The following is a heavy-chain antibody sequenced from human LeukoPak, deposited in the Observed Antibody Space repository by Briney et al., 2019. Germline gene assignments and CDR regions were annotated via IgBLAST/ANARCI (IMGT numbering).Heavy chain of an antibody. Sequence: GRSLRLSCSASGFTFSSYAMSWVRQAPGKGLEWVSAITASGGATLYADSVKGRFTISRDNSKNTLYLQMNSLRAEDTAVYYCASSEHWLSYSDYRGQGTLVAVSS. J-gene: IGHJ4*02. CDR3: ASSEHWLSYSDY. CDR2: ITASGGAT. V-gene: IGHV3-23*01. D-gene: IGHD6-19*01. CDR1: GFTFSSYA.